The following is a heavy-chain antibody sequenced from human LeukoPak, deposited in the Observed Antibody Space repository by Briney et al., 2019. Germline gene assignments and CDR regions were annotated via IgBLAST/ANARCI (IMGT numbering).Heavy chain of an antibody. CDR1: GFTFSSYS. Sequence: GGSLRLSCAASGFTFSSYSMNWVRQAPGKGLEWVSAINGRGGSTYYADSVKGRFTISRDNSKNTLYLQMNSLRAEDTAVYYCARQLWLFYWGQGTLVTVSS. D-gene: IGHD5-18*01. V-gene: IGHV3-23*01. J-gene: IGHJ4*02. CDR3: ARQLWLFY. CDR2: INGRGGST.